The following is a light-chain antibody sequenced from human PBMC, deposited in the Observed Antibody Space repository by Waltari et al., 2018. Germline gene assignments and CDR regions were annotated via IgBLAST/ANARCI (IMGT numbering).Light chain of an antibody. CDR1: QTVLYSSNNKNY. CDR3: QQYYGSPLT. J-gene: IGKJ4*01. CDR2: WAS. Sequence: DIVMTQSPDSLAVSLGERATINCKSSQTVLYSSNNKNYLAWFQQKPGQPPKPLIYWASTRESGVPDRFNGSGSGTDFTLTINSLQAEDVAVYYCQQYYGSPLTFGGGTKVEIK. V-gene: IGKV4-1*01.